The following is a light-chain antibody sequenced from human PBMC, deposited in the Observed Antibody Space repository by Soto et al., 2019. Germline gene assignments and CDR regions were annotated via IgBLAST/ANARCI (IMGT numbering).Light chain of an antibody. CDR2: DAS. J-gene: IGKJ1*01. V-gene: IGKV3-11*01. CDR1: QSVSAY. Sequence: EIVLTQSPVTLSLSPGERATLSCRASQSVSAYLAWFQQKAGQPPRLLIYDASDRASGVPPRFSGSGSGTDFTLTITGLEPEDSAVYYCQHYGRSPMFGPGTVVEIK. CDR3: QHYGRSPM.